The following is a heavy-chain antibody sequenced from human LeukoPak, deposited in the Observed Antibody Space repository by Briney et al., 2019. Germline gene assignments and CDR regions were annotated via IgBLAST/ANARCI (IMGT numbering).Heavy chain of an antibody. CDR1: GGTFSSYT. D-gene: IGHD4-17*01. V-gene: IGHV1-69*04. J-gene: IGHJ4*02. Sequence: GASVKVSCKVSGGTFSSYTISWVRQAPGQGLEWMGRIIPILGIANYAQKFQGRVTITADKSTSTAYMELSSLRSEDTAVYYCARDLLDGDYGGDYWGQGTLVTVSS. CDR2: IIPILGIA. CDR3: ARDLLDGDYGGDY.